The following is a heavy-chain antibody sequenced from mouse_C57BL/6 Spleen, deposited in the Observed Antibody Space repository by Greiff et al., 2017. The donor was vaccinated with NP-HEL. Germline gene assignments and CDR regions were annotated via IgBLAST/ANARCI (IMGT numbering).Heavy chain of an antibody. CDR3: ARDYYGNTWFAY. CDR1: GFTFSSYG. V-gene: IGHV5-6*01. D-gene: IGHD2-1*01. CDR2: ISSGGSYT. Sequence: EVKLMESGGDLVKPGGSLKLSCAASGFTFSSYGMSWVRQTPDKRLEWVATISSGGSYTYYPDSVKGRFTISRDNAKNTLYLQMSSLKSEDTAMYYCARDYYGNTWFAYWGQGTLVTVSA. J-gene: IGHJ3*01.